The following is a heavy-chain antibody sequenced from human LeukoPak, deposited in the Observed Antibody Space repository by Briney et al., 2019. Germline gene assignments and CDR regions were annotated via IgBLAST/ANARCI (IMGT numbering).Heavy chain of an antibody. J-gene: IGHJ3*02. CDR2: IYYSGNT. CDR1: GGSISGDP. Sequence: SETLSLTCTVSGGSISGDPWNWIRQPPGKGLEWIGYIYYSGNTNYNPSLKSRVTISVDTSKNQFSLKLSSVTAADTAVYYCARRNDFDIWGQGTMVTVSS. V-gene: IGHV4-59*08. CDR3: ARRNDFDI.